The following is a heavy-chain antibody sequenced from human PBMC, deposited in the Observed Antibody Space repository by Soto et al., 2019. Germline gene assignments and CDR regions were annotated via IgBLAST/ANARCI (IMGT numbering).Heavy chain of an antibody. J-gene: IGHJ4*02. CDR1: GITVSSYY. V-gene: IGHV3-53*01. Sequence: GGSLRLSCSVSGITVSSYYMSWVRQAAGKGLEWVSVIYAGTITYYADSVKGRFTIYRDNSKNTLNLEMNSLRVEDTAVYYCARIPYDNSGTIFDYWGQGTLVTVSS. CDR3: ARIPYDNSGTIFDY. D-gene: IGHD3-22*01. CDR2: IYAGTIT.